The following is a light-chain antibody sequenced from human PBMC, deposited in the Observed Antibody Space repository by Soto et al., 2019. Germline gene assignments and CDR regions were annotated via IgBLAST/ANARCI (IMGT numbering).Light chain of an antibody. CDR2: GVS. CDR1: QSVTSTY. J-gene: IGKJ5*01. Sequence: EIVLTQSPGTLSLSPGERATLSCRASQSVTSTYLGWYQQKPGQAPRLLMYGVSVRATGIPDRFSGSGSGTDFTLTISRLEPEDFAVYYCQQSGSSHHPTTFGQGTRLEIK. CDR3: QQSGSSHHPTT. V-gene: IGKV3-20*01.